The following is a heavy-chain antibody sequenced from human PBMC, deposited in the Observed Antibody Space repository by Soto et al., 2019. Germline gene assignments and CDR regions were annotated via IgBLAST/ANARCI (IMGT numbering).Heavy chain of an antibody. CDR2: LYYSGST. J-gene: IGHJ4*02. D-gene: IGHD1-26*01. V-gene: IGHV4-30-4*01. Sequence: QVQLQASGPGLVKPSQTLSLTCTVSGGSISSGDYYWSWIRQHPGKGLEWIGSLYYSGSTYYNTSLKCRITISAATSTNQFSLKLSAATAADTAVYHRASDGHRELLVDYWGQGTLVTVSS. CDR1: GGSISSGDYY. CDR3: ASDGHRELLVDY.